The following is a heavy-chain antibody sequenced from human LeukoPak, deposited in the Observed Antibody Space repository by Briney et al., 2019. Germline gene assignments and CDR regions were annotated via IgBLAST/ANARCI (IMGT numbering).Heavy chain of an antibody. J-gene: IGHJ4*02. Sequence: SETLSLTCTVSGGSISSGSYYWSWIRQPPGKGLEWIGYIYYSGSTNYNPSLKSRVTISVDTSKNQFSLKLSSVTAADTAVYYCARRRIYYYDSSGYYDYWGQGTLVTVSS. V-gene: IGHV4-61*01. CDR1: GGSISSGSYY. D-gene: IGHD3-22*01. CDR2: IYYSGST. CDR3: ARRRIYYYDSSGYYDY.